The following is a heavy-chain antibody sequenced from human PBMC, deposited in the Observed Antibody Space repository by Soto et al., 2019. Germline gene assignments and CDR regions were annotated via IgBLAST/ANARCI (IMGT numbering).Heavy chain of an antibody. CDR1: GGSISSYY. J-gene: IGHJ6*02. CDR3: AGDRSLDA. CDR2: IYYSGST. V-gene: IGHV4-59*01. D-gene: IGHD3-10*01. Sequence: QVQLQESGPGLVKPSETLSLTCTVSGGSISSYYWSWIRQPPGKGLEWIGYIYYSGSTNYNPSLKSRVTISVDTSKNQFSLKLSSVTAADTAVYYCAGDRSLDAWGQGTTVTVSS.